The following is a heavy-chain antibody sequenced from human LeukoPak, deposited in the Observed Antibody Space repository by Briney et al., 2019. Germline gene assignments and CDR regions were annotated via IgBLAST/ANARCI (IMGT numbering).Heavy chain of an antibody. Sequence: GESLKISCEGSGYSFTTYWIGWVRQMPGKGLEWMGVIYPGDSDTRYSPSFQGQVTTSADKSISTAYLQWSSLKASDTATYYCARRGALGYFDYWGQGTLVTVSS. J-gene: IGHJ4*02. CDR1: GYSFTTYW. V-gene: IGHV5-51*01. CDR3: ARRGALGYFDY. CDR2: IYPGDSDT. D-gene: IGHD4/OR15-4a*01.